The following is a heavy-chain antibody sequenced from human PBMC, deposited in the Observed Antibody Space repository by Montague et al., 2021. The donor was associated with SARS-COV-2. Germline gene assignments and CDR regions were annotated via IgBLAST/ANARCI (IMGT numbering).Heavy chain of an antibody. V-gene: IGHV4-34*01. CDR3: ARGSRITMIVVVITDIWFDP. D-gene: IGHD3-22*01. CDR1: GGSVSDYY. J-gene: IGHJ5*02. CDR2: INHSGST. Sequence: SETLSLTCAVYGGSVSDYYWSWIRQPPGKGLEWIGGINHSGSTNXNPSLKSRVTTSVDTSKNQFSLKLTSVTAADTAVYYCARGSRITMIVVVITDIWFDPWGQGTLVTVSS.